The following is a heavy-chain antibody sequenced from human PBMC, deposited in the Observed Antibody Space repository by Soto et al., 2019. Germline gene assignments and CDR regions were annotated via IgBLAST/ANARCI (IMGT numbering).Heavy chain of an antibody. Sequence: EVQLLESGGGLVQPGGSLRLSCAASGFTFSSYAMSWVRPAPGKGLEWVSAISGSGGSTYYADSVKGRFTISRDNSKNALYLQMNSLRAEDTAVYYCASQRGIVVVVAADYWGRGALVTVSS. CDR3: ASQRGIVVVVAADY. V-gene: IGHV3-23*01. CDR1: GFTFSSYA. D-gene: IGHD2-15*01. CDR2: ISGSGGST. J-gene: IGHJ4*02.